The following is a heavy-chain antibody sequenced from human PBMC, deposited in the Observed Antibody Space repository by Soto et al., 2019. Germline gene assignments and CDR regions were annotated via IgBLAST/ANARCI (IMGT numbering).Heavy chain of an antibody. CDR1: GVSISTYY. V-gene: IGHV4-59*01. J-gene: IGHJ4*02. Sequence: SETLSLTCTVSGVSISTYYWIWIRQAPGKGLEWIGNIYYSGSTNYNPSLKSRVTISVDTSRNQFSLKLSSVTAADTAVYYCARGKTPGFNWGQGTLVTVSS. CDR2: IYYSGST. CDR3: ARGKTPGFN.